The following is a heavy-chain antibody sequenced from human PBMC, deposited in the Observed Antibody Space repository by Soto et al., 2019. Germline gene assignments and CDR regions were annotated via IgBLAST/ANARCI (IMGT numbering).Heavy chain of an antibody. CDR2: IYYSGST. CDR1: HGSISSGGYY. D-gene: IGHD3-22*01. J-gene: IGHJ4*02. V-gene: IGHV4-31*03. Sequence: SETLSLTCTVSHGSISSGGYYWSWIRQHPGKGLEWIGYIYYSGSTYYNPSLKSRVTISVDTSKNQFSLKLSSVTAADTAVYYCARGYYYDSSGYYPHWGQGTLVTVSS. CDR3: ARGYYYDSSGYYPH.